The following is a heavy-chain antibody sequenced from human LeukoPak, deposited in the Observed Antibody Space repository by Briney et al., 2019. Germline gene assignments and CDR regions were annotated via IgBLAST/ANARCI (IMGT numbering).Heavy chain of an antibody. V-gene: IGHV1-46*01. J-gene: IGHJ4*02. D-gene: IGHD5-24*01. CDR2: INPSGGST. CDR3: ASSRDGQLFDY. CDR1: GGMFSSYA. Sequence: ASVKVSCKASGGMFSSYAISWARQAPGQGLEWMGIINPSGGSTSYAQKFQGRVTMTRDTSTSTVYMELSSLRSEDTAVYYCASSRDGQLFDYWGQGTLVTVSS.